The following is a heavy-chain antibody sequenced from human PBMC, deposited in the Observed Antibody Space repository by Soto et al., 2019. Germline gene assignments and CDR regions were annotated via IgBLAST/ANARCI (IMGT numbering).Heavy chain of an antibody. CDR1: GGSISSGGYY. V-gene: IGHV4-31*03. Sequence: SETLSLTCTVSGGSISSGGYYWSWIRQHPGKGLEWIGYIYYSGSTYYNPSLKSRVTISVDTSKNQFSLKLSSVTAADTAVYYCARVGSSYINYYYMDVWGKGTTVTVS. J-gene: IGHJ6*03. CDR2: IYYSGST. D-gene: IGHD1-20*01. CDR3: ARVGSSYINYYYMDV.